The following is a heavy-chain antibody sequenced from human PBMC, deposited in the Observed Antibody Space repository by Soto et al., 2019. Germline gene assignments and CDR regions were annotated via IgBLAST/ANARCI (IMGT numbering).Heavy chain of an antibody. CDR2: INPNSGGT. Sequence: ASVKVSCKASGYTFTGYYMHWVRQAPGQGLEGMGWINPNSGGTNYAQKFQGWVTMTRDTSISTAYMELSRLRSDDTAVYYCARGIAAAAPRDMDVWGQGTTVTVSS. CDR3: ARGIAAAAPRDMDV. D-gene: IGHD6-13*01. J-gene: IGHJ6*02. V-gene: IGHV1-2*04. CDR1: GYTFTGYY.